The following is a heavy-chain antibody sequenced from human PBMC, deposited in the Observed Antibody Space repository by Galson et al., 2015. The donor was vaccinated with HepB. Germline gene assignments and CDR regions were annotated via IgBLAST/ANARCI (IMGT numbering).Heavy chain of an antibody. J-gene: IGHJ6*02. Sequence: SLRLSCAASGFTFSSYWMHWVRQAPGKGLVWVSRINSDGSSTSYADSVKGRFTISRDNAKNTLYLQMNSLRAEDTAVYYCARAGRYYDFWSGYYPYYYGMDVWGQGTTVTVSS. V-gene: IGHV3-74*01. CDR1: GFTFSSYW. CDR3: ARAGRYYDFWSGYYPYYYGMDV. D-gene: IGHD3-3*01. CDR2: INSDGSST.